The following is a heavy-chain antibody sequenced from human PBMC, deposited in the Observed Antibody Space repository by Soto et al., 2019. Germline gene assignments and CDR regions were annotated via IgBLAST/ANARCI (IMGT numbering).Heavy chain of an antibody. J-gene: IGHJ1*01. CDR1: DGSLSSNY. CDR3: ARLGAFYQAMDS. Sequence: SETLSLTCTVSDGSLSSNYWSWIRQPPGKGLEWIGYIYYAGTTTYNPSLQSRVSISLDTSKNEVSLKLTSVTAADTAVYFCARLGAFYQAMDSWGQGTLVTVSS. CDR2: IYYAGTT. V-gene: IGHV4-59*08. D-gene: IGHD2-2*01.